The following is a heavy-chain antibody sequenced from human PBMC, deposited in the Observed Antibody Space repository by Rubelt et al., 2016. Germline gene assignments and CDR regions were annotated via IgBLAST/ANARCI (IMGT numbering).Heavy chain of an antibody. J-gene: IGHJ4*02. CDR2: ISGSGGST. CDR1: GFTFSSYN. V-gene: IGHV3-23*01. D-gene: IGHD1-26*01. CDR3: AKDRVGAMGADYFDY. Sequence: GFTFSSYNMNWVRQAPGKGLEWVSAISGSGGSTYYADSVKGRFTISRDNSKNTLYLQMNSLRAEDTAVYYCAKDRVGAMGADYFDYWGQGTLVTVSS.